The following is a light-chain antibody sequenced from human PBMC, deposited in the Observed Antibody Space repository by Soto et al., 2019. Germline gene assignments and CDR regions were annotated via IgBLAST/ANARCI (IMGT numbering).Light chain of an antibody. CDR3: QQYNDWPLT. CDR1: QSVSSN. J-gene: IGKJ3*01. Sequence: EIVMTQSPATLSVSPGERATLSCRASQSVSSNLAWYQQKPGQATRLLIYGESTRATGIPARFSGSGSGTEFTLTISSLQSEDFAVYYCQQYNDWPLTFGPGTKVDIK. V-gene: IGKV3-15*01. CDR2: GES.